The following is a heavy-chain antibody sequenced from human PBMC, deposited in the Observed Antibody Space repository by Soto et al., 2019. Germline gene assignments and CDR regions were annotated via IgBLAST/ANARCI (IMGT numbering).Heavy chain of an antibody. CDR3: ARDGGRSYDFWSGYYYYYGMDV. D-gene: IGHD3-3*01. Sequence: QVQLVQSGAEVKKPGASVKVSCKASGYTFTSYYMHWVRQAPGQGLEWMGIINPSGGSTSYAQKFQGRVTMTRDTSTSTVYMELSSLRSEDTAVYYCARDGGRSYDFWSGYYYYYGMDVRGQGTTVTVSS. CDR2: INPSGGST. J-gene: IGHJ6*02. V-gene: IGHV1-46*01. CDR1: GYTFTSYY.